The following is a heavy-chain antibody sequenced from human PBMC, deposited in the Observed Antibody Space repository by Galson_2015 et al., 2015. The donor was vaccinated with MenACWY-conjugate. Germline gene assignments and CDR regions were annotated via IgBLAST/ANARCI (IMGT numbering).Heavy chain of an antibody. J-gene: IGHJ6*02. Sequence: QSGAEVKKPGESLKISCKGSGYSFTNYWIAWVRQMPGKGLKWVGLINPADSNIRYSPSFQGQVTISADESISTAHLQWSSLKASDTAMYYCARHPPGGRGMDVWGRGTTVTVSS. V-gene: IGHV5-51*01. CDR2: INPADSNI. CDR3: ARHPPGGRGMDV. D-gene: IGHD1-26*01. CDR1: GYSFTNYW.